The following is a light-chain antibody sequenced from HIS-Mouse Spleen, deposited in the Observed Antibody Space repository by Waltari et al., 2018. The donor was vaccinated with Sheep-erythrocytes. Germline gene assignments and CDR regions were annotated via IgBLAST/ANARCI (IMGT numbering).Light chain of an antibody. Sequence: QSVLTQPPSASGTPGQRVTISCSGSRSNIGSNTVNWYQQLPGPAPKLLFYSNNQRPSGVPDRFSGSKSGTSASLAISGLQSEDEADYHCAAWDDSLNGPVFGGGTKLTVL. V-gene: IGLV1-44*01. CDR1: RSNIGSNT. CDR2: SNN. CDR3: AAWDDSLNGPV. J-gene: IGLJ3*02.